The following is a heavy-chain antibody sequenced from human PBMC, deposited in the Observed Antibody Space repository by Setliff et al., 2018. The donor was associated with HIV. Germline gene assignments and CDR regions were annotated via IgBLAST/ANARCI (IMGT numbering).Heavy chain of an antibody. CDR2: INPSGGST. CDR1: GDIFTSYY. Sequence: VKVSCKASGDIFTSYYMHWVRQAPGRGPEWMGVINPSGGSTIYAQKFQGRVTMTRDTSTSTVYMQLSTLRSEDTAVYYCARERLGRSGFEYLQYWGQGTLVTVSS. J-gene: IGHJ1*01. CDR3: ARERLGRSGFEYLQY. D-gene: IGHD3-22*01. V-gene: IGHV1-46*01.